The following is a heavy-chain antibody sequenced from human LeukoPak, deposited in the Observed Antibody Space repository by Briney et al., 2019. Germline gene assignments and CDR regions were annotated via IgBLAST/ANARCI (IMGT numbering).Heavy chain of an antibody. V-gene: IGHV1-2*02. J-gene: IGHJ6*03. CDR3: ARGAVIGYYYYMDV. CDR1: GYSFTSYY. D-gene: IGHD2-2*01. Sequence: ASVKVSCKASGYSFTSYYMHWVRQAPGQGLEWMGWINPNSGGTNYAQKFQGRVTMTRDTSISTAYMELSRLRSDDTAVYYCARGAVIGYYYYMDVWGKGTTVTVSS. CDR2: INPNSGGT.